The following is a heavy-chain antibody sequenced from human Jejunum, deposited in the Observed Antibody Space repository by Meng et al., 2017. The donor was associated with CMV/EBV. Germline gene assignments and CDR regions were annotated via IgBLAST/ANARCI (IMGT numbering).Heavy chain of an antibody. CDR2: INTDGTSA. J-gene: IGHJ4*02. Sequence: CATFGFAFSTYWMHWVRQVPGKGLVWVSRINTDGTSATYADSVQGRFTISRDNAKSTLYLQMTSLRAEDTAVYYCVRGYSGTYRADYWGQGTLVTVSS. CDR1: GFAFSTYW. CDR3: VRGYSGTYRADY. V-gene: IGHV3-74*03. D-gene: IGHD1-26*01.